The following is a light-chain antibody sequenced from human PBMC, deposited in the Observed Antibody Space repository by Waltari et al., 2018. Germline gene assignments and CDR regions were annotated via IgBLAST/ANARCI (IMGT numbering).Light chain of an antibody. J-gene: IGLJ3*02. CDR3: SSYAGITNWV. CDR1: SSDVGGYNY. Sequence: QSALTQPPSASGSPGQSITISCTGTSSDVGGYNYVSSYQQSPGKAPELIIYEVSRRPSGVPDRFSGSKSGNTASLTVSGLQAEDEADYYCSSYAGITNWVFGGGTKVTVL. V-gene: IGLV2-8*01. CDR2: EVS.